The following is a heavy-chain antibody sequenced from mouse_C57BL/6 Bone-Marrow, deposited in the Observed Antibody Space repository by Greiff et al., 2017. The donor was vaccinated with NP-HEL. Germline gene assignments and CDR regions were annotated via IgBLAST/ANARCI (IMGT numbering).Heavy chain of an antibody. Sequence: VQLQQSGAELARPGASVKLSCKASGYTFTSYGISWVKQRTGQGLEWIGEIYPRSGNTYYNEKFKGKATLTADKSSSTAYMELRSLTSEDSAVYFCARGYGLAYWGQGTLVTVSA. V-gene: IGHV1-81*01. CDR3: ARGYGLAY. CDR1: GYTFTSYG. J-gene: IGHJ3*01. D-gene: IGHD2-2*01. CDR2: IYPRSGNT.